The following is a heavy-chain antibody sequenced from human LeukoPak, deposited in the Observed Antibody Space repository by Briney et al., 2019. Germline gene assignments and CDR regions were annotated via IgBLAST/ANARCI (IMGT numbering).Heavy chain of an antibody. Sequence: GASVKVSCKASGYTFTGYYMQWVRQSPGQGLEGMGWINPNSGGTNYAQRFQGRVTMTRYRSISQAYMELSRLRSDDTAVYYCARAVRGVIKSLPWFDPWGQGTLVTVSS. CDR3: ARAVRGVIKSLPWFDP. CDR1: GYTFTGYY. D-gene: IGHD3-10*01. J-gene: IGHJ5*02. V-gene: IGHV1-2*02. CDR2: INPNSGGT.